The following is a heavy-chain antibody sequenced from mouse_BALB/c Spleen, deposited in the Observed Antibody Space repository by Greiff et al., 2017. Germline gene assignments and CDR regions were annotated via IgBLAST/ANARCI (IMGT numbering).Heavy chain of an antibody. Sequence: DVQLQESGAELVKPGASVKLSCTASGFNIKDTYMHWVKQRPEQGLEWIGRIDPANGNTKYDPKFQGKATITADTSSNTAYLQLSSLTSEDTAVYYCAREGYGSSPYFDYWGQGTTLTVSS. CDR1: GFNIKDTY. D-gene: IGHD1-1*01. V-gene: IGHV14-3*02. CDR3: AREGYGSSPYFDY. CDR2: IDPANGNT. J-gene: IGHJ2*01.